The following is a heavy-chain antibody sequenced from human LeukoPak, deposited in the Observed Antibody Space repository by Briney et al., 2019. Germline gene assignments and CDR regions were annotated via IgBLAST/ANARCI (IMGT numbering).Heavy chain of an antibody. CDR3: ARVARSDVTHWYFDL. J-gene: IGHJ2*01. Sequence: SVKVSCKASGGTFSSYAISWVRQAPGQGLEWMGGIIPIFGTANYAQKFQGRVTITADESTSTAYMELSSLRSEDTAVYYCARVARSDVTHWYFDLWGRGTLVTVSS. V-gene: IGHV1-69*13. CDR2: IIPIFGTA. D-gene: IGHD1-14*01. CDR1: GGTFSSYA.